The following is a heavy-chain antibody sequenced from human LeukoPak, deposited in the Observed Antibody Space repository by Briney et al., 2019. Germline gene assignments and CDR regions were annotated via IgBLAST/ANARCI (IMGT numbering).Heavy chain of an antibody. Sequence: GGSLRLSCAVSGFTFIMHEMTWVRQAPGKGLEWVSAISGNGGATYYADSVRGRFTISRDNSKNTLYLQMNSLRAEDTAVYYCARESSSGPYFDCWGQGTLVTVSS. V-gene: IGHV3-23*01. CDR3: ARESSSGPYFDC. CDR2: ISGNGGAT. J-gene: IGHJ4*02. CDR1: GFTFIMHE.